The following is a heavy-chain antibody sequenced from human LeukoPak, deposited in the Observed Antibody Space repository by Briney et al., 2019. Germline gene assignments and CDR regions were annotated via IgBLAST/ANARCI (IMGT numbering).Heavy chain of an antibody. CDR3: PGGPSGYHNT. V-gene: IGHV3-66*01. J-gene: IGHJ4*02. CDR2: IYCGGCT. D-gene: IGHD5-12*01. CDR1: EFSVGSNY. Sequence: GGSLRLSCPASEFSVGSNYITWVRQAPGKGLEGVSLIYCGGCTYYADSVKGRFTISRDNSKNTLFLQMNNLQADDTAGCYLPGGPSGYHNTGGQGTLVSVSS.